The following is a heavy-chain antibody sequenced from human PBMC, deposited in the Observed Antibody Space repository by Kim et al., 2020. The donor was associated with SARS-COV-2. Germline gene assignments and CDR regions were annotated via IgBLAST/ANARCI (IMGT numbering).Heavy chain of an antibody. D-gene: IGHD6-19*01. V-gene: IGHV1-24*01. J-gene: IGHJ6*02. Sequence: ASVKVSCKVSGYTLTELSMHWVRQAPGKGLEWMGGFDPEDGETIYAQKFQGRVTMTEDTSTDTAYMELSSLRSEDTAVYYCAAGIAVAGTPDIYYYYYGMDGWGQGTTVPVS. CDR2: FDPEDGET. CDR3: AAGIAVAGTPDIYYYYYGMDG. CDR1: GYTLTELS.